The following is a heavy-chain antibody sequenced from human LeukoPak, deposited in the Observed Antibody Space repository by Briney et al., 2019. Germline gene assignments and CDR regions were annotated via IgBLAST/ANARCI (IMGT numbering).Heavy chain of an antibody. CDR2: ISYDGSNK. V-gene: IGHV3-30*03. CDR3: ARDRDTYYDFWSGYYYFREETPGARYGMDV. D-gene: IGHD3-3*01. Sequence: GSLRLSCAASGFTFSSYGMHWVRQAPGKGLEWVAVISYDGSNKYYADSVKGRFTISRDNSKNTLYLQMNSLRAEDTAVYYCARDRDTYYDFWSGYYYFREETPGARYGMDVWGQGTTVTVSS. J-gene: IGHJ6*02. CDR1: GFTFSSYG.